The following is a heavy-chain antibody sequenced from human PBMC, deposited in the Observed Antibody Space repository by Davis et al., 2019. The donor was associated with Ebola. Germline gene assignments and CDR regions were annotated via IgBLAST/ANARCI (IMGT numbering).Heavy chain of an antibody. J-gene: IGHJ4*02. Sequence: MPSETLSLTCAVYGGSFSGYYWSWIRQPPGKGLEWIGEINHSGSTNYSPSLKSRVTISVDTSKNQFSLKLSSVTAADTAVYYCARREIDGDYVQDSWGQGTLVTVSS. CDR1: GGSFSGYY. CDR3: ARREIDGDYVQDS. V-gene: IGHV4-34*01. D-gene: IGHD4-17*01. CDR2: INHSGST.